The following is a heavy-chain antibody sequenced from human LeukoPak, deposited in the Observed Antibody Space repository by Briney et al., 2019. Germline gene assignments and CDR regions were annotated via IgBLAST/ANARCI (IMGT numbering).Heavy chain of an antibody. CDR1: GFTFSSYA. D-gene: IGHD3-3*01. CDR2: ISYDGSNK. V-gene: IGHV3-30*04. Sequence: GGSLRLSCAASGFTFSSYAMHWVRQAPGKWLEWVAVISYDGSNKYYADSVKGRFTISRDNSKNTLYLQMNSLRAEDTAVYYCAKLAPVLRFFEARFDYWGQGTLVTVSS. CDR3: AKLAPVLRFFEARFDY. J-gene: IGHJ4*02.